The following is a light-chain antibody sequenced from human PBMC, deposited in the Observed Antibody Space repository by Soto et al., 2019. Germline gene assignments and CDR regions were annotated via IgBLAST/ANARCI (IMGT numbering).Light chain of an antibody. V-gene: IGKV3-20*01. CDR2: AAS. CDR3: QQYGSSPRT. Sequence: TQSPDTLSSSPGESATLSCRASQSVGSSYLAWYQQTPGQTPRLLIYAASSRATGIPDRFSGSGSGTDFSLTISRLEAEDFAVYYCQQYGSSPRTFGQGTKVDIK. J-gene: IGKJ1*01. CDR1: QSVGSSY.